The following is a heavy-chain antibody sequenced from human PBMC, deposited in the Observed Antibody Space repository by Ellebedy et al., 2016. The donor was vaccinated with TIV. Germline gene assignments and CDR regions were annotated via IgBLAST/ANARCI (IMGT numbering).Heavy chain of an antibody. Sequence: GESLKISCAASGFTVSSNYMSWVCQAPGKGLEWVSVTYSGGSTYYADSVKGRFIISRHNSNNTLYLQMNSLRAEGTAVYYCAGSDWLSYYYGMDVWGQGTTVTVSS. CDR2: TYSGGST. V-gene: IGHV3-53*04. J-gene: IGHJ6*02. D-gene: IGHD3-9*01. CDR3: AGSDWLSYYYGMDV. CDR1: GFTVSSNY.